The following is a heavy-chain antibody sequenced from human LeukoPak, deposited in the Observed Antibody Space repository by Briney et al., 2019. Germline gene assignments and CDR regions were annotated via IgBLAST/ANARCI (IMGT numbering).Heavy chain of an antibody. V-gene: IGHV3-21*01. CDR3: ARVQRGYSYGFLFDY. Sequence: GGSLRLSCAASGFTFSSYSMNWVRQAPGKGLEWVSSISSSSSYIYYADSVKGRFTISRDNAKNSLYLQMNSLRAEDTAVYYCARVQRGYSYGFLFDYWGQGTLVTVSP. CDR2: ISSSSSYI. J-gene: IGHJ4*02. CDR1: GFTFSSYS. D-gene: IGHD5-18*01.